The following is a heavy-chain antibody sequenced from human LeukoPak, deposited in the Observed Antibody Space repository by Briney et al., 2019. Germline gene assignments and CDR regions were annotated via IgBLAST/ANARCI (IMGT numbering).Heavy chain of an antibody. V-gene: IGHV4-4*07. CDR3: ARAPMKWLTPDYCYCGMDV. CDR1: GGSISSYY. D-gene: IGHD6-19*01. CDR2: IYTSGST. Sequence: SETLSLTCTVSGGSISSYYWSWIRQPAGKGLEWIGRIYTSGSTNYNPSLKSRVTMSVDTSKNQFSLKLSSVTAADTAVYYCARAPMKWLTPDYCYCGMDVWGQGTTVTVSS. J-gene: IGHJ6*02.